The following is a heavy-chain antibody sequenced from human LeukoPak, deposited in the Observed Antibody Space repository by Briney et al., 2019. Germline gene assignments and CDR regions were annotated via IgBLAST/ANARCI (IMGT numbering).Heavy chain of an antibody. V-gene: IGHV3-53*01. Sequence: GGSLRLSCAASGFTVSSNYMSRVRQAPGKGLEWVSVIYSGGSTYYADSVKGRFTISRDNSKNTLYLQMNSLRAEDTAVYYCARGLLLNQFDYWGQGTLVTVSS. CDR3: ARGLLLNQFDY. J-gene: IGHJ4*02. CDR1: GFTVSSNY. CDR2: IYSGGST. D-gene: IGHD2-15*01.